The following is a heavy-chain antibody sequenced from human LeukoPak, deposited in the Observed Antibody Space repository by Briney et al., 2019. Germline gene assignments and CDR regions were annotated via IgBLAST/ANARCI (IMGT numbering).Heavy chain of an antibody. D-gene: IGHD3-9*01. Sequence: GGSLRLSCAASGVTFSSYWMRWARQAPGKGLEWVANIKQDGSEKYYVDSVKGRFTISRDNAKNSLYLQMNSLRAEDTAVYYCATYYDILTGYYRGIHPFDYWGQGTLVTVSS. CDR3: ATYYDILTGYYRGIHPFDY. CDR2: IKQDGSEK. CDR1: GVTFSSYW. J-gene: IGHJ4*02. V-gene: IGHV3-7*01.